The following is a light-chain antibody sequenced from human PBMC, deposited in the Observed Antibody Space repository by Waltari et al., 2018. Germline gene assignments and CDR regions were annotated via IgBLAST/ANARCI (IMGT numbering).Light chain of an antibody. J-gene: IGKJ1*01. CDR2: DAS. V-gene: IGKV3-20*01. CDR3: QKYGTLPAT. Sequence: EIVLTQSPGTLSSSPGERVTLSCRASQSVTRTLAWYQQKPGQAPSLLIYDASTRATGIPDRFSGSGSGTDFSLTISRLEPEDFAVYYCQKYGTLPATFGQGTKVEIK. CDR1: QSVTRT.